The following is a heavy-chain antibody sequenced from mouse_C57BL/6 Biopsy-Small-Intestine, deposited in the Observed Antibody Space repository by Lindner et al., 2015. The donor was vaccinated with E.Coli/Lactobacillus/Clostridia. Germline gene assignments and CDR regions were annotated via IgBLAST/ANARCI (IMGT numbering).Heavy chain of an antibody. Sequence: VQLQESGAELARPGASVKLSCKASGYTFTSYGISWVKQRTGRGLEWIGEIYLGSGNTYYNEKFKGKATLTAVKSSSTAYMELRSLTSEDSAVYFCARRLPYAMDYWGQGTSVTVSS. CDR2: IYLGSGNT. CDR3: ARRLPYAMDY. V-gene: IGHV1-81*01. J-gene: IGHJ4*01. CDR1: GYTFTSYG.